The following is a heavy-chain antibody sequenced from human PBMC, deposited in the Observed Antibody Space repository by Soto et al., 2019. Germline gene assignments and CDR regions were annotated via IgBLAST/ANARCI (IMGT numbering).Heavy chain of an antibody. CDR1: GGSIDDYY. J-gene: IGHJ5*02. D-gene: IGHD3-16*02. Sequence: SETLSLTCTVFGGSIDDYYWSWIRQSPGKGLEWIGHISDRGSTDYNPSLKSRVTISVDRSKKQFSLKVTSVTPADTAVYYCARDRWTARANWFDPWGQGTLVTV. CDR2: ISDRGST. CDR3: ARDRWTARANWFDP. V-gene: IGHV4-59*01.